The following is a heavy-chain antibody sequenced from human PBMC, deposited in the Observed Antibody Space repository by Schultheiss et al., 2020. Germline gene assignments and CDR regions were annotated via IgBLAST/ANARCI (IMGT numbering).Heavy chain of an antibody. J-gene: IGHJ6*02. V-gene: IGHV4-39*07. CDR3: ASGKRGSGRWEAYYWYGMDV. CDR1: GGSVNTAIYY. CDR2: INHSGST. D-gene: IGHD1-26*01. Sequence: SETLSLTCTVSGGSVNTAIYYWSWIRQAPGKGLEWIGGINHSGSTNYNPSLKSRVTLSLDTSKNQFSLKLSSVTAADTAVYYCASGKRGSGRWEAYYWYGMDVWGQGTTVNV.